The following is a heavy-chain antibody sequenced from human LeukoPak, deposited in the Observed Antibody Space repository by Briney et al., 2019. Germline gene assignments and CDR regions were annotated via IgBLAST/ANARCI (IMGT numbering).Heavy chain of an antibody. CDR2: MNPNSGNP. D-gene: IGHD2-2*01. V-gene: IGHV1-8*03. Sequence: ASVKVSCKASGYTFTNYPMNWVRQAPGQGLEWMGWMNPNSGNPGYVQKFQGRVTITRNTSISTAYMELSSLRSEDTAVYYCARCYPSSTSCLSGIGAFDIWGQGTMVTVSS. CDR3: ARCYPSSTSCLSGIGAFDI. J-gene: IGHJ3*02. CDR1: GYTFTNYP.